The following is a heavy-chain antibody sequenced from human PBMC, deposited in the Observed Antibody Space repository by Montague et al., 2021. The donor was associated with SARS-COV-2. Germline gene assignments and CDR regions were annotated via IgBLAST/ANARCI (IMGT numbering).Heavy chain of an antibody. CDR3: ARGGTYYDFWSGYQNYYYGMDV. V-gene: IGHV3-48*03. D-gene: IGHD3-3*01. Sequence: RSLSLSASGFTFSSYEMNWVRQAPGKGLEWVSYISSSGSTIYYAGSVKGRFTISRDNAKNSLYLQMNSLRAEDTAVYYCARGGTYYDFWSGYQNYYYGMDVWGQGTTVTVSS. CDR1: GFTFSSYE. J-gene: IGHJ6*02. CDR2: ISSSGSTI.